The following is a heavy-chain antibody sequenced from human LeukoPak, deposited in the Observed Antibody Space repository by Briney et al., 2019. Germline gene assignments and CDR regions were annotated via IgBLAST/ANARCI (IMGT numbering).Heavy chain of an antibody. Sequence: PSETLSLTCAVSGGPISNYYWTWIRQPPGTGLEWIGYVYNSGNANYNPSLRSRVTISIDASKNQFSLKLNSVTAADTAVYYCARRNVLTEGEAFDIWGQGTLVTVSS. J-gene: IGHJ3*02. V-gene: IGHV4-59*08. CDR1: GGPISNYY. CDR2: VYNSGNA. D-gene: IGHD3-16*01. CDR3: ARRNVLTEGEAFDI.